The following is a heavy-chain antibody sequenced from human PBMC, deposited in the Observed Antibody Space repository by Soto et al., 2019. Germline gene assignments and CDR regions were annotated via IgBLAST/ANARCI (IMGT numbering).Heavy chain of an antibody. J-gene: IGHJ4*02. CDR1: GFTFSSYG. D-gene: IGHD5-18*01. Sequence: QVHLVESGGGVVQPGRSLRLSCAASGFTFSSYGMYWVRQAPGRGLEWVAFIPYDRGTSYYADSVKGRFTISRDNSKNTLYLQMNSLTAEDTAVYYCAKDREYSYGYADYWGQGALVTVSS. CDR3: AKDREYSYGYADY. CDR2: IPYDRGTS. V-gene: IGHV3-30*18.